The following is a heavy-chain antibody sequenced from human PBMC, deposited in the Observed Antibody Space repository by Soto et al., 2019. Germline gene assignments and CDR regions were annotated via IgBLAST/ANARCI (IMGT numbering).Heavy chain of an antibody. V-gene: IGHV3-73*01. CDR1: GFIFSGSA. Sequence: EVQLVESGGGLVQPGGSLKLSCAASGFIFSGSAVHWVRQASGKGLEWVGRILSKAGNYATAYPASMKGRFTISRGDSVYTAFLQMNSLKTEVTAVYYCIRGGSPYYYDYWGQGTLVAVSS. J-gene: IGHJ4*02. CDR2: ILSKAGNYAT. CDR3: IRGGSPYYYDY.